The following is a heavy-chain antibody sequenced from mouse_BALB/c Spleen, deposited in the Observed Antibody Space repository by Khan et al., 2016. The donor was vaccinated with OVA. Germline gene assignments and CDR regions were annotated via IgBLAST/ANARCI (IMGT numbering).Heavy chain of an antibody. J-gene: IGHJ2*01. CDR2: ISGDSNTI. V-gene: IGHV5-17*02. D-gene: IGHD1-1*01. Sequence: EVELVESGGDLVQPGGSRKLSCAASGFTFSSYGMHWVRQAPEKGLEWVAYISGDSNTISYADTVKGRFTISRDNPRNTLFLQMTSLMSEDTAMYYCATSYFYGYDFDYWGPGTTLTVSS. CDR3: ATSYFYGYDFDY. CDR1: GFTFSSYG.